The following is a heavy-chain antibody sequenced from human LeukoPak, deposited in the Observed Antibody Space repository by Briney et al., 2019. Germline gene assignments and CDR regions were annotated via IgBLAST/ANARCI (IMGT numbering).Heavy chain of an antibody. CDR2: ISSSGTTV. CDR3: ARSTKGDSDH. V-gene: IGHV3-48*03. Sequence: GGSLRLSCAASGFTFRSYEMNWVRQAPGKGLDWVSYISSSGTTVYYADSVRGRFTISRDNAKNSLYLQMDGLRADDTAVYYCARSTKGDSDHWGQGTLVTVSS. CDR1: GFTFRSYE. D-gene: IGHD3-10*01. J-gene: IGHJ4*02.